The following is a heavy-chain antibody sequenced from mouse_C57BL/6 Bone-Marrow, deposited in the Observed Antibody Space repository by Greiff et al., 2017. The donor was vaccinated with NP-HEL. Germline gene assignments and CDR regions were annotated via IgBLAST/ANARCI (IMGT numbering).Heavy chain of an antibody. CDR3: AAHYYGSSYWYFDV. J-gene: IGHJ1*03. Sequence: QLQQPGAELVKPGASVKLSCKASGYTFTSYWMQWVKQRPGQGLEWIGEIDPSDSYTNYNQKFKGKATLTVDTSSSTAYMQLSSLTSEDSAVYYCAAHYYGSSYWYFDVWGTGTTVTVSS. CDR2: IDPSDSYT. V-gene: IGHV1-50*01. D-gene: IGHD1-1*01. CDR1: GYTFTSYW.